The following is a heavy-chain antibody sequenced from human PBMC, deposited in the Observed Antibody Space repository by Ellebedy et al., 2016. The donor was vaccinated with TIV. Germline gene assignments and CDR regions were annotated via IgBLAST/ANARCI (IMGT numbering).Heavy chain of an antibody. Sequence: GESLKISCAPSGFPFSSEWVSWVRQAPGKGLEWVSSITESGGNTYYADSVKGRFTISRDNSKDTLYLQMNSLRAEDTAIYYCARDPVGVGPAFDVWGQGTMVTVSS. CDR2: ITESGGNT. CDR3: ARDPVGVGPAFDV. D-gene: IGHD4-23*01. CDR1: GFPFSSEW. J-gene: IGHJ3*01. V-gene: IGHV3-23*01.